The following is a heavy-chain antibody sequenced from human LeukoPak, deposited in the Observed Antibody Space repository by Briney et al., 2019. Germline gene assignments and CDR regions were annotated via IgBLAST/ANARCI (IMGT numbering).Heavy chain of an antibody. Sequence: GGSLRLSCAASGFTVSSNYMSWVRQAPGKGLEWVSVIYSGGSTYCADSVKGRFTISRDNSKNTLYLQMNSLRAEDTAVYYCARASGPQWLVPRFDPWGQGTLVTVSS. D-gene: IGHD6-19*01. J-gene: IGHJ5*02. CDR3: ARASGPQWLVPRFDP. CDR1: GFTVSSNY. CDR2: IYSGGST. V-gene: IGHV3-66*01.